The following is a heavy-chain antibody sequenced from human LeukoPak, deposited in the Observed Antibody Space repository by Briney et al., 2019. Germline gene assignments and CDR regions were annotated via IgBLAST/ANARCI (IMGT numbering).Heavy chain of an antibody. CDR2: ISSSSSYI. CDR3: ARDHLGGYSYGLGAFDI. CDR1: GFTFSSYS. V-gene: IGHV3-21*01. D-gene: IGHD5-18*01. Sequence: GGSLRLSCAASGFTFSSYSMNWVRQAPGKGLEWVSSISSSSSYIYYADSVKGRFTISRDNAKNSLYLQMNSLRAEDTAVYYCARDHLGGYSYGLGAFDIWGQGTMVTVSS. J-gene: IGHJ3*02.